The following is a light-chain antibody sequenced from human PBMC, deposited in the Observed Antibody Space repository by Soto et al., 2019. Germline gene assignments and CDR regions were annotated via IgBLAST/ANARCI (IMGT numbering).Light chain of an antibody. CDR3: QQYHTSSIT. V-gene: IGKV1-5*01. CDR2: DAS. Sequence: DIQVTQNTSTLSASVGDRVTITCRASQTISNWLAWYQQKPGKAPTLLIYDASTLERGVPSRFSGTGSGTEFTLSIDSLQPDDFAPYYCQQYHTSSITFGQRT. J-gene: IGKJ5*01. CDR1: QTISNW.